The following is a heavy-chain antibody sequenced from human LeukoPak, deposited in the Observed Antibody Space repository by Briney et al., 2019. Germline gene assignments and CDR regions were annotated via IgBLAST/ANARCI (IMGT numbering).Heavy chain of an antibody. J-gene: IGHJ4*02. V-gene: IGHV2-70*04. CDR3: ARMAYSGNYWTSFDY. D-gene: IGHD1-26*01. CDR2: IGWDDDK. Sequence: SGPALVKPIQTLTLTCTFSGFSLSTSGMRVSWIRQPPGKALEWLPRIGWDDDKFYRTSLKTRLTISKDTSKNQVVLTMTNMDPVDTATYYCARMAYSGNYWTSFDYWGQGTLVTVSS. CDR1: GFSLSTSGMR.